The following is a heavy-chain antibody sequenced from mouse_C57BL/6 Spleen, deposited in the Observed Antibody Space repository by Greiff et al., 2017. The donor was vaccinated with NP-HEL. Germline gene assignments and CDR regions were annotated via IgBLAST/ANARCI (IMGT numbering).Heavy chain of an antibody. V-gene: IGHV14-4*01. CDR1: GFNIKDDY. J-gene: IGHJ4*01. CDR2: IDPENGDT. CDR3: KGSYYYGSSYVEDAMDY. D-gene: IGHD1-1*01. Sequence: VQLQQSGAELVRPGASVKLSCTASGFNIKDDYMHWVKQRPEQGLEWIGWIDPENGDTEYASKFQGKATITADTSSNTAYLQLSSLTSEDTAVYYCKGSYYYGSSYVEDAMDYWGQGTSVTVSS.